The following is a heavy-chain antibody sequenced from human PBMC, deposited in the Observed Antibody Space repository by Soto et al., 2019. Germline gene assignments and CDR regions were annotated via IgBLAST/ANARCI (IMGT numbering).Heavy chain of an antibody. D-gene: IGHD2-2*01. CDR3: ANENRSTWETGYYDP. Sequence: ASVKVSCKVCGYTLNELFIHWVRQAPGKGLEWMGGLDHGNGETIYALEFQGRVTMTEDTSTDTAYMELSSLRSEDTAVYYCANENRSTWETGYYDPWDQGTLVTVSS. CDR2: LDHGNGET. CDR1: GYTLNELF. V-gene: IGHV1-24*01. J-gene: IGHJ5*02.